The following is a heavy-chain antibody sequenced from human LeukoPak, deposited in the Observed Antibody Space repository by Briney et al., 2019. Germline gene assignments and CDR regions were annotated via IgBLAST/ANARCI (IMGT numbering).Heavy chain of an antibody. CDR3: ARVGRVSIYPSYMDV. V-gene: IGHV3-30*04. J-gene: IGHJ6*03. D-gene: IGHD6-6*01. CDR1: GFTFSTFP. CDR2: ISGDGRDT. Sequence: PGGSLRLSCEASGFTFSTFPMHWVRQTPDKRLEWVAVISGDGRDTYYADSVKGRFTISRDNSKNTLYRKMNSLSPEDTAVVYCARVGRVSIYPSYMDVWGKGTTVTVSS.